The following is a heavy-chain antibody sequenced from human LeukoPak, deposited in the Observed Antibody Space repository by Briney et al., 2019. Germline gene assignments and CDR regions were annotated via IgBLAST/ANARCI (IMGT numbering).Heavy chain of an antibody. J-gene: IGHJ5*02. CDR3: ARKYYDFWSGYQENWFDP. CDR1: GYTFTGYY. CDR2: INPNSGGT. V-gene: IGHV1-2*02. Sequence: ASVKVSCKASGYTFTGYYMHWVRQAPGQGLEWMGWINPNSGGTNYAQKFQGRVTMTRDTSISTAYMELSRLRSDDTAVYYCARKYYDFWSGYQENWFDPWGQGTLVTVSS. D-gene: IGHD3-3*01.